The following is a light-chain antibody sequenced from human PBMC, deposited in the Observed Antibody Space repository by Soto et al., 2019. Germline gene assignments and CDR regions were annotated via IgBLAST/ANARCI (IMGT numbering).Light chain of an antibody. J-gene: IGKJ2*01. V-gene: IGKV3-15*01. CDR2: GAS. CDR3: QQYQNWPPQYT. CDR1: QSVASN. Sequence: EIVMTQSPASLSVSPGDGATLSCRASQSVASNVAWYQQKPGQGPRLLIHGASTRAVGVPARFSGSGSGTAFTLTIHSLQSEDFAVYYCQQYQNWPPQYTFGQGTKLQIK.